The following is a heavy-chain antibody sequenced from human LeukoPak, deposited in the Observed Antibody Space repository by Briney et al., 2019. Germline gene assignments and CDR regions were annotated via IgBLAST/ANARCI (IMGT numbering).Heavy chain of an antibody. CDR2: ISYDGSNK. D-gene: IGHD6-13*01. J-gene: IGHJ4*02. V-gene: IGHV3-30*18. CDR3: AKGGYSSSWYGVSGY. Sequence: GRSLRLSCAASGFTFSSYGMHWVRQAPGKWLEWVAVISYDGSNKYYADSVKGRFTISRDNSKNTLYLQMNSLRAEDTAVYYCAKGGYSSSWYGVSGYWGQGTLVTVSS. CDR1: GFTFSSYG.